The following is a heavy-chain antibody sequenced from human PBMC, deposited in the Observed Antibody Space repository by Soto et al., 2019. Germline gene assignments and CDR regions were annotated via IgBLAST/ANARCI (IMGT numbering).Heavy chain of an antibody. Sequence: QVQLVQSGAEVKKPGSSVKVSCKASGGTFSIFAISWVRQAPGQGLEWVGGIIPIFSTTIYAQRLQDRVTITADESTTTVYMDLSSLRSEDTAVDYWARSYYCGGDCPYWYFDLWGRGTLVSVSS. CDR2: IIPIFSTT. CDR3: ARSYYCGGDCPYWYFDL. J-gene: IGHJ2*01. V-gene: IGHV1-69*01. CDR1: GGTFSIFA. D-gene: IGHD2-21*02.